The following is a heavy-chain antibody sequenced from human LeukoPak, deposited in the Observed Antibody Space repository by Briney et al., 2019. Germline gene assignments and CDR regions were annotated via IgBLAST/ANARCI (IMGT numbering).Heavy chain of an antibody. Sequence: SETLSLTCTVSGGSISSSSYYWGWIRQPPGKGLEWIGSIYYSGSTYYNPSLKSRVTISVDTSKNQFSLKLSSVTAADTAAYYCARLRFLEWLPHPFDYWGQGTLVTVSS. D-gene: IGHD3-3*01. CDR2: IYYSGST. CDR3: ARLRFLEWLPHPFDY. V-gene: IGHV4-39*07. CDR1: GGSISSSSYY. J-gene: IGHJ4*02.